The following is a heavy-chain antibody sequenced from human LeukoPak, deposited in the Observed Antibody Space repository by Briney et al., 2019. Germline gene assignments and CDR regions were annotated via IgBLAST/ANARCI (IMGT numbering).Heavy chain of an antibody. CDR1: GFTFSSYS. CDR2: ISSSSSYI. Sequence: GGSLRLSCAASGFTFSSYSMNWVRQAPGKGLEWVSSISSSSSYIYYADSVKGRFTISRDNAKNSLYLQMNSLRAEDTAVYYCARSGSSGWCINCWGQGTLVTVSS. J-gene: IGHJ4*02. D-gene: IGHD6-19*01. CDR3: ARSGSSGWCINC. V-gene: IGHV3-21*01.